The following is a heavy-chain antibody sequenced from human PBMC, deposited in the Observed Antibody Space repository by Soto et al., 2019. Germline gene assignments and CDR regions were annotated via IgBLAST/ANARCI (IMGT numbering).Heavy chain of an antibody. CDR2: IYPGDSDT. CDR3: AKVDYYDSSGPPDDAFDI. D-gene: IGHD3-22*01. V-gene: IGHV5-51*01. J-gene: IGHJ3*02. Sequence: GESLKISCKASGYSFTNYWIGWVRQMPGNGLEWMGIIYPGDSDTRYSPSFQGQVTISADKSISTAYLQWSSLKASDTAMYYCAKVDYYDSSGPPDDAFDIWGQGTMVTVSS. CDR1: GYSFTNYW.